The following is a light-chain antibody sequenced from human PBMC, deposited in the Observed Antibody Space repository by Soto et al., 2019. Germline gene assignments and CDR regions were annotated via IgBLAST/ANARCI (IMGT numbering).Light chain of an antibody. V-gene: IGKV3-20*01. CDR1: QSVSSSF. Sequence: EIVLTQSPGTLSLSPGERATLSCRASQSVSSSFLAWYQKKPGQAPRLLIYGASSRATGIPDRFSGSGSGKDFTLTISRLEPEDFAVYSCQQYDNSLRTFAPETKVEIK. J-gene: IGKJ1*01. CDR3: QQYDNSLRT. CDR2: GAS.